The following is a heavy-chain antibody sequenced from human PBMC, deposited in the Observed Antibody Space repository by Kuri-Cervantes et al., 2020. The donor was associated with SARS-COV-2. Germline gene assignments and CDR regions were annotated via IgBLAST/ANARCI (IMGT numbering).Heavy chain of an antibody. CDR3: AKDHTYCSGGSCYSRWFDP. Sequence: GESLKISCAASGFTFSSYGMHWVRQAPGKGLEWVAFIRYDGSNKYYADFVKGRFTISRDNSKNTLYLQMNSLRAEDTAVYYCAKDHTYCSGGSCYSRWFDPWGQGTLVTVSS. J-gene: IGHJ5*02. CDR2: IRYDGSNK. D-gene: IGHD2-15*01. V-gene: IGHV3-30*02. CDR1: GFTFSSYG.